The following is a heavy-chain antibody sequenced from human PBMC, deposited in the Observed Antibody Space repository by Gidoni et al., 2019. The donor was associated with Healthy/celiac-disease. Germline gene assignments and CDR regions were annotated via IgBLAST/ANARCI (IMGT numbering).Heavy chain of an antibody. J-gene: IGHJ5*02. V-gene: IGHV1-46*01. D-gene: IGHD6-19*01. CDR1: GYTFTSYY. Sequence: QVQLVQSGAEVKKPGASVKVSCKASGYTFTSYYMHWVRQAPGQGLEWMRLINPSGGSTSYAQKFQGRVTMTRDTSTSTVYMELSSLRSEDTAVYYCARAYSSGFNWFDPWGQGTLVTVSS. CDR3: ARAYSSGFNWFDP. CDR2: INPSGGST.